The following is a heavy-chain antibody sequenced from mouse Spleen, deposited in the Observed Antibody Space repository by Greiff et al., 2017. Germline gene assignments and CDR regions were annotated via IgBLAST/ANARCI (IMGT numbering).Heavy chain of an antibody. D-gene: IGHD2-3*01. J-gene: IGHJ4*01. CDR1: GFNIKDDY. Sequence: EVQLQQSGAELVRPGASVKLSCTASGFNIKDDYMNWVKQRPEQGLEWIGWIDPENGDTEYASKFQGKATITADTSSNTAYLQLSSLTSEDTAVYYCTRGWLLSTMDYWGQGTSVTVSS. CDR2: IDPENGDT. CDR3: TRGWLLSTMDY. V-gene: IGHV14-4*01.